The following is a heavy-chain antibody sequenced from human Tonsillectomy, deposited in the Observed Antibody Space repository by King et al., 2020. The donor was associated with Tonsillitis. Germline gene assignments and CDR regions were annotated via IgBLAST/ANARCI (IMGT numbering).Heavy chain of an antibody. Sequence: VQLQQWGAGLLKPSETLSLTCAVYGGSFSGYYWSCIRQPPGKGLEWIGEFNHSGSTNYNPSLKSRVTISVDTSKNQFSLKVTPVTAADTAVYYCARQSVLRYFRPYPAFDIWGQGTRVTVAS. D-gene: IGHD3-9*01. CDR2: FNHSGST. CDR1: GGSFSGYY. J-gene: IGHJ3*02. CDR3: ARQSVLRYFRPYPAFDI. V-gene: IGHV4-34*01.